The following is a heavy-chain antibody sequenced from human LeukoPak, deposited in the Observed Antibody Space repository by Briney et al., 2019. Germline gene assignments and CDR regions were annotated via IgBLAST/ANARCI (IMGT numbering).Heavy chain of an antibody. Sequence: GGSLRLSCAASGFTFSTYWMTWVRQAPGKGLEWVANIKRDGSEKYYVDSVKGRFTISRDNAKNSLYLQMNTLRTEDTAVYYCARDRDWFDPWGQGTLVTVSS. CDR2: IKRDGSEK. J-gene: IGHJ5*02. CDR3: ARDRDWFDP. V-gene: IGHV3-7*01. CDR1: GFTFSTYW.